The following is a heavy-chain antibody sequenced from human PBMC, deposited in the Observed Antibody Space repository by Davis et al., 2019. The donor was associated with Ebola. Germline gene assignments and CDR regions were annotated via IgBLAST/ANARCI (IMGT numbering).Heavy chain of an antibody. CDR3: ARDLETTVTTGTTGY. CDR1: GFTFSSYA. J-gene: IGHJ4*02. Sequence: GESLKISCAASGFTFSSYAMHWVRQAPGKGLEWVAVVSSDGGNKYYADSVKGRLTISRDNSKITLYLQMNSLRGDDTAVYYCARDLETTVTTGTTGYWGQGTLVTVSS. V-gene: IGHV3-30-3*01. CDR2: VSSDGGNK. D-gene: IGHD4-17*01.